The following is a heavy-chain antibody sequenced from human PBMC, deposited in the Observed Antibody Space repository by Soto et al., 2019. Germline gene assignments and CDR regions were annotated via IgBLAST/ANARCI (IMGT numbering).Heavy chain of an antibody. CDR2: ISSSSSYI. V-gene: IGHV3-21*01. Sequence: SGGGLVKPGGSLRLSCAASGFSFSSYSMNWVRQAPGKGLEWVSSISSSSSYIYYADSVKGRFTISRDNAKNSLYLQMNSLRAEDTAVYYCARDSCSSTSCFDWGQGTLVTVSS. D-gene: IGHD2-2*01. CDR3: ARDSCSSTSCFD. J-gene: IGHJ4*02. CDR1: GFSFSSYS.